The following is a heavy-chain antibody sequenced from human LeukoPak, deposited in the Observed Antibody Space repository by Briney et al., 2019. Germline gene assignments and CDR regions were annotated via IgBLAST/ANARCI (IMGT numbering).Heavy chain of an antibody. Sequence: PSETLSLTCAVSGASITSNWWSWVRQSPGKGLEWIGEIHHSASPNYNTSLKSRVTLSLGKSQNQFSLKVTSVTAADTAVYYCARDQKWFGELVNWFDPWGQGTLVTVSS. J-gene: IGHJ5*02. CDR1: GASITSNW. D-gene: IGHD3-10*01. CDR2: IHHSASP. V-gene: IGHV4-4*02. CDR3: ARDQKWFGELVNWFDP.